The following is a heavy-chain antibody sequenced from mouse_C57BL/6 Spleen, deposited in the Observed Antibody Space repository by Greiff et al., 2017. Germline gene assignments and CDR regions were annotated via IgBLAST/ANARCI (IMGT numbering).Heavy chain of an antibody. J-gene: IGHJ2*01. CDR3: ARFGNYGGY. CDR1: GYAFSSSW. CDR2: IYPGDGDT. D-gene: IGHD2-1*01. V-gene: IGHV1-82*01. Sequence: QVQLQQSGPELVKPGASVKISCKASGYAFSSSWMNWVKQRPGKGLEWIGRIYPGDGDTNYNGKFKGKATLTADKSSSTAYMQLSSLTSEDSAVYFCARFGNYGGYWGQGTTRTVSS.